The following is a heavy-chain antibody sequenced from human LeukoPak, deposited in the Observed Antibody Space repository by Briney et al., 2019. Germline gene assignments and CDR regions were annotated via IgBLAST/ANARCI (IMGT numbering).Heavy chain of an antibody. CDR1: GGSFGGYY. J-gene: IGHJ4*02. D-gene: IGHD4-17*01. Sequence: PSETLSLTCAVYGGSFGGYYWSWIRQPPGKGLEWIGEINHSGSTNYNPSLKSRVTISVDTSKNQFSLKLSSVTAADTAVYYCARILNWVTTDDYWGQGTLVTVSS. CDR2: INHSGST. V-gene: IGHV4-34*01. CDR3: ARILNWVTTDDY.